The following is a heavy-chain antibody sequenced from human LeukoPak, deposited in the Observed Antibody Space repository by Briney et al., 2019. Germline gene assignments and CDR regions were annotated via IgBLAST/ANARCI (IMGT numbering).Heavy chain of an antibody. D-gene: IGHD3-22*01. J-gene: IGHJ6*03. CDR1: GGPICSYY. Sequence: SETLSLTCTVSGGPICSYYWSWIRQTAGKGLEWIGRLYPSVSTNYNPSLKSRVTMSVDTSKNQFALKLSSVTAAATAVYYCAGLRFYDSTGYSPVLYMDVWGKGTPVTVSS. CDR2: LYPSVST. V-gene: IGHV4-4*07. CDR3: AGLRFYDSTGYSPVLYMDV.